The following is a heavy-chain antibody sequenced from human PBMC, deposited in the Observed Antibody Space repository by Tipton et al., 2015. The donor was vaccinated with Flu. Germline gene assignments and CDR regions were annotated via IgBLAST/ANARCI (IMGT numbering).Heavy chain of an antibody. CDR1: GGSISSSSYY. V-gene: IGHV4-39*01. CDR2: IYYSGRT. CDR3: ARGSGYANTYLDS. J-gene: IGHJ4*02. D-gene: IGHD5-12*01. Sequence: TLSLTCTVSGGSISSSSYYWGWIRQPPGKGLEWIGTIYYSGRTYHNPSLKSQFTISVDTSNNQYSLKLSSVTAADTAVYYCARGSGYANTYLDSWGRGTLVTVSS.